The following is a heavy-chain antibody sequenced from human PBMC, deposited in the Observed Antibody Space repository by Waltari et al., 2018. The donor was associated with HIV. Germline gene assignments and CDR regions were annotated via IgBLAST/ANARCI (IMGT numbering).Heavy chain of an antibody. CDR2: ISAYNGNT. Sequence: QVQLVQSGAEVKKPGASVKVSCKASGYTFTSHGIRWLRQAPGHGLEWMGWISAYNGNTNNAQKLQGRVTKTTDTSTSTAYMELRSLRSDDTAVYYCARDLVPYCSGGSCYGVDYWGQGTLVTVSS. V-gene: IGHV1-18*01. D-gene: IGHD2-15*01. J-gene: IGHJ4*02. CDR3: ARDLVPYCSGGSCYGVDY. CDR1: GYTFTSHG.